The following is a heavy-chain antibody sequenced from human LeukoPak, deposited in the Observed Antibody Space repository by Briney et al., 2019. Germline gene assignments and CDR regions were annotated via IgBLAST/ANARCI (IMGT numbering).Heavy chain of an antibody. J-gene: IGHJ6*03. D-gene: IGHD2-2*01. V-gene: IGHV3-7*03. CDR1: GFTFSSYW. CDR3: ARDRGRYCSSTSCQSGIYYYMDV. Sequence: GGSLRLSCAASGFTFSSYWMSWVRQAPGKGLEWVANIKQDGSEKYYVDSVKGRFTISRDNAKNSLYLQMNSLRAEDTAVYYCARDRGRYCSSTSCQSGIYYYMDVWGKGTTVTVSS. CDR2: IKQDGSEK.